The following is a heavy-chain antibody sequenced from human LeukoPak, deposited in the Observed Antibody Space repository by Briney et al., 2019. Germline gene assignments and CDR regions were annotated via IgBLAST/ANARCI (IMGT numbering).Heavy chain of an antibody. CDR1: GGFVSSTTYY. D-gene: IGHD3-10*01. Sequence: PSETLSLTCTVSGGFVSSTTYYWSWIRQPPGKGLEWIASINYSGSTYYNQSLKSRVTLSVDRSENKFSLKLSSVTAADTAVYYCARYVVYGSGKYYFDYWGQGTLVTVSS. V-gene: IGHV4-39*01. J-gene: IGHJ4*02. CDR2: INYSGST. CDR3: ARYVVYGSGKYYFDY.